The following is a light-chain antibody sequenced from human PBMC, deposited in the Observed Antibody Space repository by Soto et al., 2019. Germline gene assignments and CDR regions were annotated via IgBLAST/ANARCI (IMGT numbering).Light chain of an antibody. V-gene: IGLV2-14*01. Sequence: QSVLTQPASVSGSPGQSITISCTGTSSDVGGYNYVSWYQQHPGKAPKLMIYAVNNRPSGVSNRFSGSKSGNTASLTISGLQAEDEADYYCSSYTSTNTVLFGGGTKLTVL. CDR1: SSDVGGYNY. CDR3: SSYTSTNTVL. CDR2: AVN. J-gene: IGLJ2*01.